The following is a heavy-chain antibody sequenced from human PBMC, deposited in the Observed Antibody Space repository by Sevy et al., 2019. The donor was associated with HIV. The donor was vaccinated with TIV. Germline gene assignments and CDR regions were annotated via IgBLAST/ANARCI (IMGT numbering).Heavy chain of an antibody. V-gene: IGHV4-31*03. J-gene: IGHJ3*02. CDR3: ARDAIRGCTNGVCYRDAFDI. D-gene: IGHD2-8*01. CDR1: GGSISSGGYY. Sequence: SETLSLTCTVSGGSISSGGYYWSWIRQHPGKGLEWSVYIYYSGSAYYNPSLKSRVTMSVDTSKNQFSLKLSSVTAADTAVYYCARDAIRGCTNGVCYRDAFDIWGQGTMVTVSS. CDR2: IYYSGSA.